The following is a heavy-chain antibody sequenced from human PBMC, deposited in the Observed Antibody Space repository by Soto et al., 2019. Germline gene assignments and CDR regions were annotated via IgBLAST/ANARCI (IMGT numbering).Heavy chain of an antibody. CDR3: ARRXXXVAVSPWFDP. Sequence: QVTLKESGPVLVKPTETLTLRCTVSGLSITDSEMGVSWIRQPPGQPLEWLAHIDSSGEKSYRTFLKSRLAISKXTSKSQIVLXMTNMDPADTATYYCARRXXXVAVSPWFDPWGQGIPVTVSS. CDR2: IDSSGEK. D-gene: IGHD6-19*01. CDR1: GLSITDSEMG. J-gene: IGHJ5*02. V-gene: IGHV2-26*01.